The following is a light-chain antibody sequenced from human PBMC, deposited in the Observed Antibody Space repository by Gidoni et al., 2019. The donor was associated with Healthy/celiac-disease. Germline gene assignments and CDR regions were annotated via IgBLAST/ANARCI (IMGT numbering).Light chain of an antibody. CDR3: QQDNNWWT. J-gene: IGKJ1*01. CDR1: QSGSSN. Sequence: SQSGSSNLAWYQQKPGQAPRLLIYGASNRATGIPPRCSRSGAGTEFTLTSSSLQSEDFVVYYWQQDNNWWTFGQGTKVEIK. CDR2: GAS. V-gene: IGKV3-15*01.